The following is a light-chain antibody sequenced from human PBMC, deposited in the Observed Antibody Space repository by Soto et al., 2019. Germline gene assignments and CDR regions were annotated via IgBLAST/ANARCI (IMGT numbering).Light chain of an antibody. CDR1: SCDIGAYDY. CDR3: FSFTTSIAPV. CDR2: VVN. J-gene: IGLJ1*01. Sequence: QAVRPQPASLSGSLGSSVIITCTGTSCDIGAYDYVSWVQQPPGKAPKPMTSVVNNRPSGVSKRCSGSKAGKTASLTISGLQGADEAEYFCFSFTTSIAPVFGTGPNATV. V-gene: IGLV2-14*01.